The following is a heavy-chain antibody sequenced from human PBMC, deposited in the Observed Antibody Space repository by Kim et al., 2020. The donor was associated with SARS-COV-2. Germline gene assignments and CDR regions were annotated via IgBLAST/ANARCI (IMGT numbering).Heavy chain of an antibody. V-gene: IGHV3-23*01. CDR3: ANPRQPDY. CDR2: GIT. D-gene: IGHD6-13*01. Sequence: GITRDAASVKGRFTISRDNSKNALYLQMSSLRAEDTAIYYCANPRQPDYWGQGTLVTVSS. J-gene: IGHJ4*02.